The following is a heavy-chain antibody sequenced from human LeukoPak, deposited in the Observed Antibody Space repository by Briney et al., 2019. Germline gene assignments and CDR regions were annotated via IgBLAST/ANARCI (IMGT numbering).Heavy chain of an antibody. Sequence: PGGSLRLSCAASGFTFSSYAMSWVRQAPGKGLEWVSAISGSGGSTYYADSVKGRFTISRDNSKNTLYLQMNSLRAEDTAVYYCAKDRLRLRFLEWFRGNYFDYWGQGTLVTVS. D-gene: IGHD3-3*01. CDR3: AKDRLRLRFLEWFRGNYFDY. V-gene: IGHV3-23*01. J-gene: IGHJ4*02. CDR1: GFTFSSYA. CDR2: ISGSGGST.